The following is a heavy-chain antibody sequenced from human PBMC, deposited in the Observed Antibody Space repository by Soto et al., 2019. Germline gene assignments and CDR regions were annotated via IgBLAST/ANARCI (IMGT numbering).Heavy chain of an antibody. J-gene: IGHJ6*02. CDR3: ARDPPVETDYFTGMDV. CDR1: GGSFYTGDYY. CDR2: IYYIGDT. Sequence: QVRLQESGPGLVKPSQTLSLTCTVSGGSFYTGDYYWSWIRQPPGKGLEWIGSIYYIGDTEYNPSLKSRLTMSVDTSKNQFSLRLTSVTAADTAVYYCARDPPVETDYFTGMDVWGQGTTVTVSS. V-gene: IGHV4-30-4*01.